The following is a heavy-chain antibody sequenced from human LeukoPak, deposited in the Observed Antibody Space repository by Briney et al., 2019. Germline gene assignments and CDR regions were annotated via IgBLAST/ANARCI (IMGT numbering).Heavy chain of an antibody. CDR3: ARLPYGCSGGSCYSSYYFDY. D-gene: IGHD2-15*01. CDR1: GFTFDDYG. J-gene: IGHJ4*02. Sequence: GGSLRLSCAASGFTFDDYGMSWVRQAPGKGLEWVSGINWNGGSTGYADSVKGRFTISRDNAKNSLYLQMNSLRAEDTALYYCARLPYGCSGGSCYSSYYFDYWGQGTLVTVSS. CDR2: INWNGGST. V-gene: IGHV3-20*04.